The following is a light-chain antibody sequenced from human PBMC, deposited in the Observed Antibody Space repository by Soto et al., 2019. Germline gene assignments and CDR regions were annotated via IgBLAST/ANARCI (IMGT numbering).Light chain of an antibody. CDR2: GAS. CDR3: QQYGSSPRT. V-gene: IGKV3-20*01. CDR1: QSVSSSY. Sequence: EIVLTQSPGTLSLSPGERATLSCRASQSVSSSYLAWYQQKPGQAPRLLIYGASSRATGIPDRFSGSGSGTDFTLPISRLEPEDLAVYYCQQYGSSPRTCGQGPKVEIK. J-gene: IGKJ1*01.